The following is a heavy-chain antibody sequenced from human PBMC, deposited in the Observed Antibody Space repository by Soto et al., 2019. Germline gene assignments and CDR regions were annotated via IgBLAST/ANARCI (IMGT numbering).Heavy chain of an antibody. J-gene: IGHJ4*02. CDR2: IRDSDSGGTT. CDR3: AKVRVGIEVDFDY. Sequence: EVQLLESGGGLVQPGGSLRLSCAASGFTFSSCAMSWVRQAPAKGLEWVSAIRDSDSGGTTYYADSVKGRFTISRDDSKNTLYLQMSSLRAEDTAMYYCAKVRVGIEVDFDYWGKGALVTVSS. D-gene: IGHD2-21*01. V-gene: IGHV3-23*01. CDR1: GFTFSSCA.